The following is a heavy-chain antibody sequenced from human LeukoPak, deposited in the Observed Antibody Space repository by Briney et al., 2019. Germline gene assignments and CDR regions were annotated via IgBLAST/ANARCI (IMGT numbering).Heavy chain of an antibody. D-gene: IGHD5-24*01. CDR2: INHSGST. CDR1: GGSFSGYY. V-gene: IGHV4-34*01. J-gene: IGHJ4*02. Sequence: SETLSLTCAVYGGSFSGYYWSWIRQPPGKGLEWIGEINHSGSTNYNPSLKSRVTISVDTSKNQFSLKLSSVTAADTAVYYCARHGVEMATPIDYWGQGTLVTVSS. CDR3: ARHGVEMATPIDY.